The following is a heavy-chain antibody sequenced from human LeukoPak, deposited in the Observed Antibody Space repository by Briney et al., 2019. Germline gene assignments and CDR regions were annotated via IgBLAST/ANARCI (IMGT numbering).Heavy chain of an antibody. V-gene: IGHV4-34*01. Sequence: SETLSLTCAVYGGSFSDYYWSWIRQPPGKGLEWIGEINHSGSTNYNPSLKSRVTISVDTSKNQFSLKLSSVTAADTAVYYCARGGTSRDSSGYYLYYFDYWGQGTLVTVSS. CDR1: GGSFSDYY. D-gene: IGHD3-22*01. CDR2: INHSGST. CDR3: ARGGTSRDSSGYYLYYFDY. J-gene: IGHJ4*02.